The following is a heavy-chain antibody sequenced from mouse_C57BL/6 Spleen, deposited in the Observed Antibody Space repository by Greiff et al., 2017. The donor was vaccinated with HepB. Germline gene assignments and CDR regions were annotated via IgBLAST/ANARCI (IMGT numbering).Heavy chain of an antibody. V-gene: IGHV5-9*04. D-gene: IGHD2-3*01. CDR1: GFTFSSYT. Sequence: EVQLVESGGGLVKPGGSLKLSCAASGFTFSSYTMSWVRQTPEKRLEWVATISGGGGNTYYPDSVKGRFTISRDNAKNTLYLQMSSLRSEDTAVYYCARRRRIYDGYSGDAMDYWGQGTSVTVSS. CDR3: ARRRRIYDGYSGDAMDY. J-gene: IGHJ4*01. CDR2: ISGGGGNT.